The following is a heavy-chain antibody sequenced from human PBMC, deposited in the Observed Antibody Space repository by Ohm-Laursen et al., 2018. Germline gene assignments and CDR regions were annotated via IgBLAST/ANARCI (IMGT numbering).Heavy chain of an antibody. CDR3: AALDVSYSNSYNWFDP. CDR1: GFTFSNYA. J-gene: IGHJ5*02. CDR2: IIDSGEST. Sequence: GSLRLSCAASGFTFSNYAMSWVRQAPGKGLEWVLGIIDSGESTYYADSVKGRFTISRDNSKNTLYLQMNSLRAEDTAVYYCAALDVSYSNSYNWFDPWGQGTLVTVSS. V-gene: IGHV3-23*01. D-gene: IGHD4-11*01.